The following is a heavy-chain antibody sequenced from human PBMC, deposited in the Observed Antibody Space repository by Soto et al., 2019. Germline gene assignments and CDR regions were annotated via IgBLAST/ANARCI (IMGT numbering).Heavy chain of an antibody. CDR3: AGTYYYDSSGYYYVDY. J-gene: IGHJ4*02. D-gene: IGHD3-22*01. CDR1: GGSISSGGYY. V-gene: IGHV4-31*03. Sequence: QVQLQESGPGLVKPSQTLSLTCTVSGGSISSGGYYWSWILQHPGKGLEWIGYIYYSGSTYYNPSLKSRVTISVDTSKNQFSLKLSSVTAADTAVYYCAGTYYYDSSGYYYVDYWGQGTLVTVSS. CDR2: IYYSGST.